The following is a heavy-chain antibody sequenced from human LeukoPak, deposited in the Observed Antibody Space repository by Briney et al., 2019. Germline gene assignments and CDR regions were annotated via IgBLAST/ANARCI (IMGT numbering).Heavy chain of an antibody. CDR1: GGSISSSY. CDR2: IYYTGNT. Sequence: SETLSLTCSVSGGSISSSYWSWIQQPPGKGLEWIGYIYYTGNTNYNPSLKSRVTISIDTSKNQFSLNVNSVTAADTAVYYCARHTYARPFDSWGQGTLVTVSS. J-gene: IGHJ4*02. D-gene: IGHD6-6*01. CDR3: ARHTYARPFDS. V-gene: IGHV4-59*08.